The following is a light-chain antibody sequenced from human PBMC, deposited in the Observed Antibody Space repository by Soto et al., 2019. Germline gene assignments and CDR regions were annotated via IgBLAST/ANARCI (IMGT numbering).Light chain of an antibody. CDR1: SSDVGSYNL. CDR3: VSFTSSTTYV. CDR2: DVA. J-gene: IGLJ1*01. V-gene: IGLV2-14*02. Sequence: QSVLTQPASVSGSPGQSITISCIGTSSDVGSYNLVSWYQQHPGKPPKLIIYDVATRPSGVSNRFSGSKSGSTASLIISRLQTEDEADYYCVSFTSSTTYVFGSGTKVTVL.